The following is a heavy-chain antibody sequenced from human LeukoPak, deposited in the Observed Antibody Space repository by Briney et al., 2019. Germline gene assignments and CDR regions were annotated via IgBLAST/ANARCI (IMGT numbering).Heavy chain of an antibody. J-gene: IGHJ4*02. CDR2: IIPIFGTA. CDR1: GGTFISYA. D-gene: IGHD5-18*01. CDR3: ARDEKGGYSYGYYY. V-gene: IGHV1-69*13. Sequence: ASVKVSCKASGGTFISYAISWVRQAPGQGLEWMGGIIPIFGTANYAQKFQGRVTITADESTSTAYMGLSSLRSEDTAVYYCARDEKGGYSYGYYYWGQGTLVTVSS.